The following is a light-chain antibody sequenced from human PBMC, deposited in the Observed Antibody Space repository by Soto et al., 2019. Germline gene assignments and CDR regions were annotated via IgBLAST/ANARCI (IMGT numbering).Light chain of an antibody. V-gene: IGKV3-11*01. CDR3: QQRSNWPWT. J-gene: IGKJ1*01. CDR2: DAS. Sequence: EIVLTQSPATLSLSPGERATLSCRASPSVRSYLAWYQQKAGQAPRLLIYDASHRATGIPARFSGSGSGTDFTLTISSLEPEDFAVYYCQQRSNWPWTFGQGTKVEIK. CDR1: PSVRSY.